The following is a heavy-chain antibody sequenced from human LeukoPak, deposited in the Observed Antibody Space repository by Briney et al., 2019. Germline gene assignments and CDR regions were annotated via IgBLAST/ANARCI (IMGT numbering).Heavy chain of an antibody. Sequence: PSETLSLTCSVSGGSISSSSYFWGWIRQPPGKGLEWIASVHHSGSTYYNPSLKSRLTISVDTSKNQFSLKMSSVTAADTAVYFCARQLYVSGSYYAPMDVWGEGTTVTISS. CDR3: ARQLYVSGSYYAPMDV. V-gene: IGHV4-39*01. J-gene: IGHJ6*03. CDR1: GGSISSSSYF. CDR2: VHHSGST. D-gene: IGHD3-10*01.